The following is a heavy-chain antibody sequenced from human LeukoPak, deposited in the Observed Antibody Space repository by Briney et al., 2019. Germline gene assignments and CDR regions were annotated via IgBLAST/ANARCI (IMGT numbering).Heavy chain of an antibody. Sequence: GGSLRLSCAASGFTFRDFGMNWVRQTPRKGLEWISHINGGGDTTHYADFVKGRFTISRDNSQNTLYVQMNSLRTEDTAIYYCVKGPYYESPALDSWGQGTLVTVPS. CDR1: GFTFRDFG. CDR3: VKGPYYESPALDS. CDR2: INGGGDTT. D-gene: IGHD3-16*01. V-gene: IGHV3-23*01. J-gene: IGHJ4*02.